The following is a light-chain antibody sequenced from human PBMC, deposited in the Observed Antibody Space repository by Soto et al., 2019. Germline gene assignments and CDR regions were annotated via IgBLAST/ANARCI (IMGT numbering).Light chain of an antibody. CDR2: DVT. CDR3: QSYDNSLLAYV. J-gene: IGLJ2*01. V-gene: IGLV2-11*01. CDR1: SSDVGGYNF. Sequence: QSVLTQPRSVSGSPGQSVTISCTGTSSDVGGYNFVSWCQQYPGKAPKLIIYDVTKRPSGVPDRFSGSKSGNTASLAITGLQAEDEADYYCQSYDNSLLAYVFGGGTKLTVL.